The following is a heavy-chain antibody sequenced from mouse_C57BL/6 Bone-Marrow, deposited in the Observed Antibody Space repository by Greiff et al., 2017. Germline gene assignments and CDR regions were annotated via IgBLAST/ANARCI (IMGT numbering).Heavy chain of an antibody. CDR1: GYAFSSSW. V-gene: IGHV1-82*01. Sequence: QVQLKESGPELVKPGASVKISCKASGYAFSSSWMNWVKQRPGKGLEWIGRIYPGDGDTNYNGKFKGKATLTADQSSSTTYMQLSSLTSEDSGVYFCASTVVASHWGQGTTLTVSS. CDR2: IYPGDGDT. J-gene: IGHJ2*01. D-gene: IGHD1-1*01. CDR3: ASTVVASH.